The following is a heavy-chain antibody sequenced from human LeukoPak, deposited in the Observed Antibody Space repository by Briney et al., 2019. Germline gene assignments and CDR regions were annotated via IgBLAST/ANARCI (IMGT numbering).Heavy chain of an antibody. J-gene: IGHJ4*02. CDR1: GGSIATNY. D-gene: IGHD2-15*01. Sequence: SETLSLTCTVSGGSIATNYWSWIRQPPGKGLEWIGYISHIDSTNDNPSLKGRVTISKDPSKNQFSLKVTSVTPADTAVYYCARAGSVAASPIDYWGQGTLVIVSS. V-gene: IGHV4-59*01. CDR2: ISHIDST. CDR3: ARAGSVAASPIDY.